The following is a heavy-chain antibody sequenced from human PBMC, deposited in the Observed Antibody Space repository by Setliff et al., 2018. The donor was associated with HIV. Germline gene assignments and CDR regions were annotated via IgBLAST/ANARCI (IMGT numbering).Heavy chain of an antibody. CDR2: IYYSGTT. J-gene: IGHJ4*02. CDR1: GDSVSSASYY. Sequence: PSETLSLTCTVSGDSVSSASYYWSWIRQPPGKGLEWIGYIYYSGTTKYNPSLKSRVTISVDTSKNQFSLKLSSVTAADTAVYYCASEAWTSYRSSSGYYYYYWGQGTLVTVS. CDR3: ASEAWTSYRSSSGYYYYY. D-gene: IGHD6-6*01. V-gene: IGHV4-61*01.